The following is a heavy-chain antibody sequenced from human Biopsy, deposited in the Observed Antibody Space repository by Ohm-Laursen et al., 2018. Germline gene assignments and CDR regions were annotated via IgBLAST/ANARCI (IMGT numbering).Heavy chain of an antibody. D-gene: IGHD2-15*01. Sequence: ASVKVSCKASGYTFTGQYLHWVRQVPGQGLEWMGWINPHSGTTKFAQDFQGRVTMTRDPSITTAYMELRRLRSDDTAVYYCAKGKDIRGGAEYFQHWGQGALVTVSS. J-gene: IGHJ1*01. CDR2: INPHSGTT. CDR3: AKGKDIRGGAEYFQH. V-gene: IGHV1-2*02. CDR1: GYTFTGQY.